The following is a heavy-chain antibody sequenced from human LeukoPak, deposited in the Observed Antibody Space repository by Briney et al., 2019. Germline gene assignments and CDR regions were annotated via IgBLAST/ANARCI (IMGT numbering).Heavy chain of an antibody. D-gene: IGHD5-12*01. CDR1: GGSFSGYY. CDR2: INHSGST. J-gene: IGHJ4*02. Sequence: SETLSLTCAVYGGSFSGYYWSWIRQPPGKGLEWIGEINHSGSTNYNPSLKSRVTISVDTSKNQFSLKLSSVTAADTAVYYCARGRVWLRTLGYWGQGTLVTVSS. V-gene: IGHV4-34*01. CDR3: ARGRVWLRTLGY.